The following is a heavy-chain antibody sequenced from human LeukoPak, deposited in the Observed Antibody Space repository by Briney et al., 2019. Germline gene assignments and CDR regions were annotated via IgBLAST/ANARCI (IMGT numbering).Heavy chain of an antibody. J-gene: IGHJ5*02. CDR2: ISAYNGNT. CDR1: GYTFTSYG. V-gene: IGHV1-18*01. Sequence: GASVKVSCKASGYTFTSYGISWVRQAPGQGLEWMGWISAYNGNTNYAQKLQGRVTMTTDTSTSTAYMELRSLRSDDTAVYYCARDHVDYSSSSQWFDPWGQGTLVTVSS. CDR3: ARDHVDYSSSSQWFDP. D-gene: IGHD6-6*01.